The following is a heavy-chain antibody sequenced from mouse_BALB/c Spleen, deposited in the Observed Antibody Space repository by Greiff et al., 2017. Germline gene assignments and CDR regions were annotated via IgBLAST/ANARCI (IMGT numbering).Heavy chain of an antibody. CDR1: GYTFTSYW. CDR2: INPSTGYT. D-gene: IGHD1-2*01. CDR3: ARSVITTAFFDY. Sequence: QVQLQQSGTVLARPGASVKMSCKASGYTFTSYWMHWVKQRPGQGLEWIGYINPSTGYTEYNQKFKDKATLTADKSSSTAYMQLSSLTSEDSAVYYCARSVITTAFFDYWGQGTTLTVSS. J-gene: IGHJ2*01. V-gene: IGHV1-4*01.